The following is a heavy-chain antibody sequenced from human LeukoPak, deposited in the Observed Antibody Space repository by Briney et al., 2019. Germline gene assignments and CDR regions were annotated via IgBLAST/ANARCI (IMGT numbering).Heavy chain of an antibody. V-gene: IGHV3-30*03. CDR3: ARRYCSGGSRYSFRGDWFDP. CDR2: ISYDGSNK. CDR1: GFTFSSYG. J-gene: IGHJ5*02. Sequence: GGSLRLSCAASGFTFSSYGMHWVRQAPGKGLEWVAVISYDGSNKYYADSVKGRFTISRDNSKNTLYLQMNSLRVEDTAVYYCARRYCSGGSRYSFRGDWFDPWGQGTLVTVSS. D-gene: IGHD2-15*01.